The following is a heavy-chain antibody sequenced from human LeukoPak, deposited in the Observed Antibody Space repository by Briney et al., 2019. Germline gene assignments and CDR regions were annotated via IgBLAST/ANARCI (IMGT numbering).Heavy chain of an antibody. V-gene: IGHV1-69*13. CDR1: GYTFTSYG. CDR3: AARDMVRGAIKRTYYYMDV. D-gene: IGHD3-10*01. J-gene: IGHJ6*03. CDR2: IIPIFGTA. Sequence: SVKVSCKASGYTFTSYGISWVRQAPGQGLEWMGGIIPIFGTANYAQKFQGRVTITADESTSTAYMELSSLRSEDTAVYYCAARDMVRGAIKRTYYYMDVWGKGTTVTISS.